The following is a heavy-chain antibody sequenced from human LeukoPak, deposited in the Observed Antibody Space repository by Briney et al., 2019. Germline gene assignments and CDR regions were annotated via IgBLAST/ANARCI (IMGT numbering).Heavy chain of an antibody. D-gene: IGHD2-2*01. Sequence: PGGSLRLSCTVSGFIFEDYAMHWVRQVPWKGLEWVSSVTSNSGYVAYADSVKGRFSISRDNAKNSLYLQMNSLRTEDMAVYYCVQDSYAISSSGSTFASWGQGTLVTVSS. J-gene: IGHJ4*02. CDR1: GFIFEDYA. CDR3: VQDSYAISSSGSTFAS. CDR2: VTSNSGYV. V-gene: IGHV3-9*03.